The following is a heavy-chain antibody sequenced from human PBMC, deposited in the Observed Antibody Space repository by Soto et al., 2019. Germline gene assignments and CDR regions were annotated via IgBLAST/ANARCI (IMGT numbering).Heavy chain of an antibody. V-gene: IGHV1-46*01. D-gene: IGHD1-1*01. CDR3: ARGSLEMATTPDY. Sequence: GASVKVSCKASGYTFTSYYMHWVRQAPGQGLEWMGIINPSGGSTNYAQKFQGRVTITADESTSTAYMELSSLRSEDTAVYYCARGSLEMATTPDYWGQGTLVTVSS. CDR1: GYTFTSYY. J-gene: IGHJ4*02. CDR2: INPSGGST.